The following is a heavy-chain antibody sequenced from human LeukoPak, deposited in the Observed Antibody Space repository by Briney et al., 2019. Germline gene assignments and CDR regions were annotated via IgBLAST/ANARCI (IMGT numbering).Heavy chain of an antibody. D-gene: IGHD5-12*01. CDR3: ARVHGYSPPYYFDY. Sequence: PGGSLRLSCAASGFTFSANWMHWVRQAPGKGLVWVSRINSDGSSTSYADSVKGRFTISRDNAKNTLYLQMNSLRAEDTAVYYCARVHGYSPPYYFDYWGQGTLVTVSS. CDR1: GFTFSANW. J-gene: IGHJ4*02. V-gene: IGHV3-74*01. CDR2: INSDGSST.